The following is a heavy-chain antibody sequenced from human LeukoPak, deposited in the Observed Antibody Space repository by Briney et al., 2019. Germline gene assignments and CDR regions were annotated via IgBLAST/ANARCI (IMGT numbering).Heavy chain of an antibody. CDR3: ARAVGYYYDSSGYYY. Sequence: ASVKVSCKASGYTLTGYYMHWVRQAPGQGLEWVGWINPNSGGTNYAQKFQGRVTMTRDTSISTAYMELSRLRSDDTAVYYCARAVGYYYDSSGYYYWGQGTLVTVSS. CDR1: GYTLTGYY. J-gene: IGHJ4*02. V-gene: IGHV1-2*02. D-gene: IGHD3-22*01. CDR2: INPNSGGT.